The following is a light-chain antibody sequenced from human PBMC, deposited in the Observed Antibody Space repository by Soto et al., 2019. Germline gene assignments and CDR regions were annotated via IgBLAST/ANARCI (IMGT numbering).Light chain of an antibody. Sequence: DIQMTQSPSTLSASVGDRVTITCRAIENIYDWLACYQQKPGNAPKLLIYRASILASGVPSLFSGSGSLTGFTLTISSLQPEDFATYYFKQYIGXPRTCGQRTKV. V-gene: IGKV1-5*03. CDR2: RAS. J-gene: IGKJ1*01. CDR1: ENIYDW. CDR3: KQYIGXPRT.